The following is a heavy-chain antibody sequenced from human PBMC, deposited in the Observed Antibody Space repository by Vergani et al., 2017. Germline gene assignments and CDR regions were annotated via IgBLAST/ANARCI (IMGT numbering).Heavy chain of an antibody. J-gene: IGHJ4*02. CDR2: INAGNGNT. V-gene: IGHV1-3*01. Sequence: QVQLVQSGAEVKKPGDSVKVSCKASGYTFTDYAIHWVRQAPGQRLEWMGWINAGNGNTKYSQRFQGRVTITSDTSASTAYMELSSLRSKDTAVYYCATTISGDSFDYWGQGTLVTVSS. CDR3: ATTISGDSFDY. D-gene: IGHD1-26*01. CDR1: GYTFTDYA.